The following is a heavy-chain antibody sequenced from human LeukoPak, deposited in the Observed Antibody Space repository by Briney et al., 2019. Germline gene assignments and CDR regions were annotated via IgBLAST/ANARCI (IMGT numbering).Heavy chain of an antibody. CDR1: GGSISPFY. D-gene: IGHD2-8*02. CDR2: IYYSGST. Sequence: SETLSLTCTVSGGSISPFYWSWIRQSPDKGLVRIGNIYYSGSTNYNPSFKSRVTISLDTSKKQYSLHLSSVTAADTAIYYCARHFSGFDHWGQGAQVTVSS. V-gene: IGHV4-59*08. J-gene: IGHJ4*02. CDR3: ARHFSGFDH.